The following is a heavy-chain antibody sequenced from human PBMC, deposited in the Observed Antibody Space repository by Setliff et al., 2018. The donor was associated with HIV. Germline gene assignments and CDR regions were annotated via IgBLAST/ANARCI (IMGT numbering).Heavy chain of an antibody. Sequence: GGSLRLSCTTSKFIFSTYWMHWVRQGPGKGLVWVSRINSDGSNTMYADSVKGRFTISRDNAKNTLYLQMNSLRVDDTAVYYCARGGGYGDYWGQGTLVTVS. D-gene: IGHD6-25*01. J-gene: IGHJ4*02. V-gene: IGHV3-74*03. CDR3: ARGGGYGDY. CDR2: INSDGSNT. CDR1: KFIFSTYW.